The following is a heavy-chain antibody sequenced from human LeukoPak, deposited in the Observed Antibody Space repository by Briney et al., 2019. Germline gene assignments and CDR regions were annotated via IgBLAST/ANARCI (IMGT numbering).Heavy chain of an antibody. J-gene: IGHJ6*04. CDR3: AELGITMIGGV. V-gene: IGHV3-23*01. CDR2: ISGSGGTT. CDR1: GFTFSSYA. D-gene: IGHD3-10*02. Sequence: GGSLRLSCAASGFTFSSYAMSWVRQAPGKGLEWVSGISGSGGTTYYADSVKGRFTISRDNAKNSLYLQMNSLRAEDTAVYYCAELGITMIGGVWGKGTTVTISS.